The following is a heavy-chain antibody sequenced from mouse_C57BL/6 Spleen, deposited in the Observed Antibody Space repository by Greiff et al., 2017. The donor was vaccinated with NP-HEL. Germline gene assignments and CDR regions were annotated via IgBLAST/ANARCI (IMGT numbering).Heavy chain of an antibody. Sequence: QVQLKESGPGILQSSQTLSLTCSFSGFSLSTSGMGVSWIRQPSGKGLEWLAHIYWDDDKRYNPSLKSRLTISKDTSRNQVFLKITSVDTADTATYYCARTYYSNYEGYFDVWGTGTTVTVSS. CDR3: ARTYYSNYEGYFDV. D-gene: IGHD2-5*01. CDR2: IYWDDDK. V-gene: IGHV8-12*01. CDR1: GFSLSTSGMG. J-gene: IGHJ1*03.